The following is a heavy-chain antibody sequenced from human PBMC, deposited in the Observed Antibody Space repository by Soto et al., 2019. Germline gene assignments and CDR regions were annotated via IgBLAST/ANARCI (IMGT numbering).Heavy chain of an antibody. J-gene: IGHJ6*02. V-gene: IGHV1-69*01. Sequence: QVQLVQSGAEVKTSGSSVKVSCKASGGSLTGYTITWVRQAPGQGLEWMGGIIPIFETTNYAQKLQGRVTITADDSTSTAYMELSSLRSEDTAAYYCSRASIGRITGTTLAYYYYYVMDVWGQGTTVTVSS. CDR1: GGSLTGYT. CDR2: IIPIFETT. D-gene: IGHD1-7*01. CDR3: SRASIGRITGTTLAYYYYYVMDV.